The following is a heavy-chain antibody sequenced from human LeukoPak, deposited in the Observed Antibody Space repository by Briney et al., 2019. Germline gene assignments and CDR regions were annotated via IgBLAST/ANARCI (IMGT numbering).Heavy chain of an antibody. V-gene: IGHV4-61*08. D-gene: IGHD3-3*01. CDR1: GGSISSGDYY. CDR3: ARAGPAYDFWSGSDY. J-gene: IGHJ4*02. CDR2: IYYSGST. Sequence: PSETLSLTCTVSGGSISSGDYYWSWIRQPPGKGLEWIGYIYYSGSTNYNPSLKSRVTISVDTSKNQFSLKLSSVTAADTAVYYCARAGPAYDFWSGSDYWGQGTLVTVSS.